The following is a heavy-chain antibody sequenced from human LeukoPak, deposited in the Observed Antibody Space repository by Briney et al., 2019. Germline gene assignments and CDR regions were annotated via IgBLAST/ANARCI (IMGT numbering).Heavy chain of an antibody. CDR2: ISSSGSTI. CDR3: ARDNWSYYDV. Sequence: HAGGSLRLSCAASGFTFSSYEMNWVRQAPGKGLEWVSYISSSGSTIYYADSVKGRFTISRDNAKNSLYLQMNSLRAEDTAVYYCARDNWSYYDVWGQGTLVTVSS. V-gene: IGHV3-48*03. D-gene: IGHD3-22*01. CDR1: GFTFSSYE. J-gene: IGHJ4*02.